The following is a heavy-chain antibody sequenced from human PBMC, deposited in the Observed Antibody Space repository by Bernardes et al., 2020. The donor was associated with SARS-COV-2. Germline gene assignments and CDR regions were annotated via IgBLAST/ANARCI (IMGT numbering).Heavy chain of an antibody. Sequence: ASVKVSCKASGYTFTGYYMHWVRQAPGQGLEWMGWINPNSGGTNYAQKFQGRVTMTRDTSISTAYMELSRLRSDDTAVYCCARDRSITIFGVVIISEFDYWGQGTLVTVSS. CDR3: ARDRSITIFGVVIISEFDY. D-gene: IGHD3-3*01. J-gene: IGHJ4*02. CDR1: GYTFTGYY. V-gene: IGHV1-2*02. CDR2: INPNSGGT.